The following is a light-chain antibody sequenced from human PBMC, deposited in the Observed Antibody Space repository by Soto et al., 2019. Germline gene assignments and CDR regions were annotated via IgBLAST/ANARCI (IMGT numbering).Light chain of an antibody. V-gene: IGLV1-40*01. CDR2: GNS. J-gene: IGLJ2*01. CDR3: QSYDSSLSGSV. CDR1: SSNIGAGYD. Sequence: QSVLTQPPSVSGAPGQRVTISCTGSSSNIGAGYDVHWYQQLPGTAPKLLIYGNSNRPSGVPDRFSGSKSGTSASLAIPGLQAEDEADYYCQSYDSSLSGSVSGGGTKLTVL.